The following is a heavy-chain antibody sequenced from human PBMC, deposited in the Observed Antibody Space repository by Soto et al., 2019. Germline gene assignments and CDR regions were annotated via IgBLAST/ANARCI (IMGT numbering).Heavy chain of an antibody. J-gene: IGHJ4*02. CDR2: VKSKTDGGTV. D-gene: IGHD3-16*01. Sequence: EVQLVESGGGLVKPGGSLRLSCAASGFTFSDVWMTWVRQAPGKGLEWVGRVKSKTDGGTVDYAAPVKGRFIISRNDATSTVSLQMGGLKIEDKAVYYCTSPSGGGRTVDYWGQGTLVTVSS. CDR1: GFTFSDVW. V-gene: IGHV3-15*01. CDR3: TSPSGGGRTVDY.